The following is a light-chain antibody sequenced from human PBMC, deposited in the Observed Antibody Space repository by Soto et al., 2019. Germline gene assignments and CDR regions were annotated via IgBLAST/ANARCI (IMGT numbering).Light chain of an antibody. CDR1: SSDVGGYNY. CDR3: FSYTSSGTYV. J-gene: IGLJ1*01. V-gene: IGLV2-14*01. CDR2: EVS. Sequence: QSALTQAASVSGSPGQSITISCTGTSSDVGGYNYVSWYQQHPGKAPKLMIYEVSNRPSGVSNRFSGSKSGNTASLTISGLQAEDETDYYCFSYTSSGTYVFGTGTKLSVL.